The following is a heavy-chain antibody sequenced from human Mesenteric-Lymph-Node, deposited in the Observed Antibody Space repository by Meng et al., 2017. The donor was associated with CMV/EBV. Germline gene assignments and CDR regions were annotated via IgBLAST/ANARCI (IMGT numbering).Heavy chain of an antibody. CDR1: GFTFSNHY. J-gene: IGHJ3*02. Sequence: GGSLRLSCAASGFTFSNHYMSWVRQTPGKGLEWVANIKQDGSEQFYAESVKGRFTISRDNAKNSLYLQMNSLRAEDTAVYYCARVRGGYCSSTSCYNAFDIWGQGTMVTVSS. CDR3: ARVRGGYCSSTSCYNAFDI. D-gene: IGHD2-2*02. CDR2: IKQDGSEQ. V-gene: IGHV3-7*01.